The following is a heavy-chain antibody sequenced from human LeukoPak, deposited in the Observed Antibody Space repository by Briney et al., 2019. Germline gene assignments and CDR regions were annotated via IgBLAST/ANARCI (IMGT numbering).Heavy chain of an antibody. V-gene: IGHV4-59*08. CDR1: GGSIISDY. J-gene: IGHJ4*02. CDR3: ARWYSGRYGDFDN. CDR2: FYYSGST. D-gene: IGHD1-26*01. Sequence: SETLSLTCTVSGGSIISDYWSWIRQPPGQGLEWIGYFYYSGSTNYNPSLKSRVTISVDTSKNQLSQKLSSVTAADTAVYYCARWYSGRYGDFDNWGQGTLVTVSS.